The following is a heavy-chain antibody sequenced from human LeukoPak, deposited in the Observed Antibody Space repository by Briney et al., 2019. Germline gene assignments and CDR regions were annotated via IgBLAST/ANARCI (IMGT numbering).Heavy chain of an antibody. V-gene: IGHV3-53*01. CDR2: IYSGGST. D-gene: IGHD4-17*01. J-gene: IGHJ4*02. Sequence: GGSLRLSCAASGFTFSNYGMSWVRQAPGKGLECISVIYSGGSTDYADSVKGRLTISRDNSKNTLYLQMNSLRAEDTAVYYCARVVDHDYGDYYLDYWGQGTLVTVSS. CDR1: GFTFSNYG. CDR3: ARVVDHDYGDYYLDY.